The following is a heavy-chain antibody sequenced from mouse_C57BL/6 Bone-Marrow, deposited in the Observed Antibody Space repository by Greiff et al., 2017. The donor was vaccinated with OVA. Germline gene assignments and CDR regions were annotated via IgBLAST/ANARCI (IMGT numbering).Heavy chain of an antibody. CDR2: IDPSDSYT. D-gene: IGHD1-1*01. J-gene: IGHJ1*03. Sequence: QVQLQQPGAELVKPGASVKLSCKASGYTFTSYWMQWVKQRPGQGLEWIGEIDPSDSYTNYNQKFKGKATLTVYTSSSTAYMQLSSLKSEDSAVYYCSGGGYYVSSYVYFDVWCTGTTVTVSA. CDR3: SGGGYYVSSYVYFDV. CDR1: GYTFTSYW. V-gene: IGHV1-50*01.